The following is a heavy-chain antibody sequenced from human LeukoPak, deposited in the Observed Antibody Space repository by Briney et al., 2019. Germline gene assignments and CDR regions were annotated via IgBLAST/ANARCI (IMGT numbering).Heavy chain of an antibody. J-gene: IGHJ4*02. Sequence: GGSLRLSCAASGFTFSSYAMHWVRQAPGKGLEWVAVISYDGSNKYYADSVKGRFTISRDNSKNKLYLQMNSLRAEDTAVYYCARDNWGFDYWGQGTLVTVSS. CDR1: GFTFSSYA. D-gene: IGHD7-27*01. CDR2: ISYDGSNK. V-gene: IGHV3-30-3*01. CDR3: ARDNWGFDY.